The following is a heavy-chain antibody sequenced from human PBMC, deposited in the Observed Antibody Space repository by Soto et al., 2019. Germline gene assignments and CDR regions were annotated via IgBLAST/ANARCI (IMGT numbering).Heavy chain of an antibody. J-gene: IGHJ3*02. D-gene: IGHD3-3*01. CDR2: INSDGSST. CDR1: GFTFSSYW. CDR3: ARDRPITIFGVVSVAFDI. Sequence: PGGSMRLSCAASGFTFSSYWMHWVRHAPGKGLVWVSRINSDGSSTSYADSVKGRFTISRDNAKNTLYLQMNSLRAEDTAVYYCARDRPITIFGVVSVAFDIWGQGTMVTVSS. V-gene: IGHV3-74*01.